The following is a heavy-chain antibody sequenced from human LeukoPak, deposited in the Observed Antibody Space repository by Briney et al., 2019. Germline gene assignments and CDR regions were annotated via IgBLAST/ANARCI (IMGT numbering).Heavy chain of an antibody. CDR1: GLTFRSYG. J-gene: IGHJ4*02. CDR2: ISTTGGTT. D-gene: IGHD4/OR15-4a*01. V-gene: IGHV3-23*01. Sequence: GGTLRLSCAASGLTFRSYGMSWVRQAPGRGLEWVSAISTTGGTTYYADSVRGRFTISRDNSRNTLYLQMNSLRAEDTAVYYCARRAGAYSHPYDYWGQGTLVTVSS. CDR3: ARRAGAYSHPYDY.